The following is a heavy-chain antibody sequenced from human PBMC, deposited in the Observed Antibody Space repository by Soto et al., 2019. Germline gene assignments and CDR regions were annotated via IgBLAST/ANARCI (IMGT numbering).Heavy chain of an antibody. D-gene: IGHD2-2*02. CDR2: ISYDGSEK. Sequence: QEQLVESGGGVVQPGKSLRLSCAASGFTFNTYGMHWVRQAPGKGLEWVAGISYDGSEKYYVDSVKGRFTISKDNSKNTLYLQMNSLRPEDTAVYYCAKAPNFYCSSPNCYKYYFDRWGQGTRVTVSS. J-gene: IGHJ4*02. CDR3: AKAPNFYCSSPNCYKYYFDR. CDR1: GFTFNTYG. V-gene: IGHV3-30*18.